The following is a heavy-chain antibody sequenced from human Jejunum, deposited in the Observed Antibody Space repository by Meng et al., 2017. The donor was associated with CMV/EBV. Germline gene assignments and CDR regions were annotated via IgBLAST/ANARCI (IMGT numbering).Heavy chain of an antibody. CDR2: ITNTGNE. J-gene: IGHJ4*02. V-gene: IGHV3-11*05. D-gene: IGHD2-2*02. CDR3: ARGPYTTKGCLDC. Sequence: ITNTGNEIYADSFKGRVTITRNNSKNTPYMQMSSLRDEDSAVYYCARGPYTTKGCLDCWGQGTLVTVSS.